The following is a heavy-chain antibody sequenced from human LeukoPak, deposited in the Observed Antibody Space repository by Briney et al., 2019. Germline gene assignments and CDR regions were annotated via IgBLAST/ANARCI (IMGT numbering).Heavy chain of an antibody. V-gene: IGHV1-18*01. J-gene: IGHJ3*02. D-gene: IGHD4-23*01. Sequence: ASVNVSCKASGYTFTTYGISWVRQAPGQGLEWMGWISAYNGNTNYAQNLLDRVTMTTDTSTNTAYMELRSLRSDDTAVYYCARDTTVVTPDGLDIWGQGTMVTVSS. CDR1: GYTFTTYG. CDR3: ARDTTVVTPDGLDI. CDR2: ISAYNGNT.